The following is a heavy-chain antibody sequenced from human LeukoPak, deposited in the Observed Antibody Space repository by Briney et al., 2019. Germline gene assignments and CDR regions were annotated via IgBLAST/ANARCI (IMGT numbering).Heavy chain of an antibody. V-gene: IGHV4-38-2*01. Sequence: SETLSLTCAVSGYSLGKNYYWGWIRQSPGKGLEWIGRIYGRASTSYNPSLMNPVTMSVDTSKNHVSLQLTSVTAADTAVYYCASYDSRGSGSTTFDYWGPGIQVTVSS. D-gene: IGHD5-12*01. J-gene: IGHJ4*02. CDR3: ASYDSRGSGSTTFDY. CDR2: IYGRAST. CDR1: GYSLGKNYY.